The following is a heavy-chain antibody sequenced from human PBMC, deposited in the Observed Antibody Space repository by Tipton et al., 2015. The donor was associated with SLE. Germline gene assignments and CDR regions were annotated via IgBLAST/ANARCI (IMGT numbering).Heavy chain of an antibody. J-gene: IGHJ4*02. V-gene: IGHV4-34*01. CDR3: ARVVQLLYFDY. CDR1: GGSFSGYY. CDR2: INHSGST. Sequence: TLSLTCAVYGGSFSGYYWSWIRQPPGKGLEWIREINHSGSTYYNPSLKSRVTISVDTSKNQFSLKLSSVTAADTAVYYCARVVQLLYFDYWGQGTLVTVSS. D-gene: IGHD2-2*01.